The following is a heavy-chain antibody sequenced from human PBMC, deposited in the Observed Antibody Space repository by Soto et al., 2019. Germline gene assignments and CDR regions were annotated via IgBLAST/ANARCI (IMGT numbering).Heavy chain of an antibody. CDR2: ISYDGSHQ. Sequence: GGSLRLSCAASGFTFSAFGIHWVRQAPGKGLEWVAVISYDGSHQYYAESVKGRFTISRDNSKNTLFLQMNSLRVEDTAVYYCRKDIVPYYYGMDVWGQGTTVTVSS. J-gene: IGHJ6*02. D-gene: IGHD3-16*02. CDR3: RKDIVPYYYGMDV. CDR1: GFTFSAFG. V-gene: IGHV3-30*18.